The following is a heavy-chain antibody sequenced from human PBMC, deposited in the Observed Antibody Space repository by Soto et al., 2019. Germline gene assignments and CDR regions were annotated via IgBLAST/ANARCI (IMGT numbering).Heavy chain of an antibody. CDR3: VAELDFGKLSVV. CDR2: TIPLFGTT. V-gene: IGHV1-69*01. D-gene: IGHD3-10*01. Sequence: QVQLVQSGVEVKKPGSSVRVSCKASGDTFKNSVISWVRQAPGQGLEWMGGTIPLFGTTDYAQKFQGRLTITTDESTTTAYREVSRLTSEDTAVYYCVAELDFGKLSVVWRQGTTVIVSS. CDR1: GDTFKNSV. J-gene: IGHJ6*02.